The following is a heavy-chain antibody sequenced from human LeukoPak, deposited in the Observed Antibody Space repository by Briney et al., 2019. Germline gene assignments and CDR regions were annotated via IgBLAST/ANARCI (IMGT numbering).Heavy chain of an antibody. J-gene: IGHJ3*02. D-gene: IGHD3-22*01. CDR2: IYYSGST. Sequence: TSGTLSLTCTVSGGSISSYYWGWIRQPPGKGLEWIGYIYYSGSTNYNPSLKSRVTISVDTSKNQFSLKLSSVTAADTAVYYCARMGNYYYDSSGYYHRAFDIWGQGTMVTVSS. V-gene: IGHV4-59*01. CDR3: ARMGNYYYDSSGYYHRAFDI. CDR1: GGSISSYY.